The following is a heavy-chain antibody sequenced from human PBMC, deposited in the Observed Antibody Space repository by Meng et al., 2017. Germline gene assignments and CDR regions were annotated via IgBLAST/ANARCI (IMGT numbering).Heavy chain of an antibody. CDR1: GGTFSSYA. Sequence: GQGWQPGAEVKKPGSSVKVSCKASGGTFSSYAISWVRQAPGQGLEWMGGIIPIFGTANYAQKFQGRVTITADESTSTAYMELSSLRSEDTAVYYCASNDGTGDRTGGDYWGQGTLVTVSS. J-gene: IGHJ4*02. V-gene: IGHV1-69*01. CDR2: IIPIFGTA. D-gene: IGHD7-27*01. CDR3: ASNDGTGDRTGGDY.